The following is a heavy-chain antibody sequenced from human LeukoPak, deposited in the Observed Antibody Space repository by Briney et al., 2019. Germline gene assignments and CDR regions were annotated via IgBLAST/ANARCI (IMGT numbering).Heavy chain of an antibody. Sequence: HTGGSLRLSCAASGFTFSSYEMNWVRQAPGKGLEWVSYISSSGSTIYYADSVKGRFTISRDNAKNSLYLQMNSLRAEDTAVYYCAKDEGIAAPGPNYWGQGTLVTVSS. CDR3: AKDEGIAAPGPNY. D-gene: IGHD6-13*01. V-gene: IGHV3-48*03. CDR2: ISSSGSTI. J-gene: IGHJ4*02. CDR1: GFTFSSYE.